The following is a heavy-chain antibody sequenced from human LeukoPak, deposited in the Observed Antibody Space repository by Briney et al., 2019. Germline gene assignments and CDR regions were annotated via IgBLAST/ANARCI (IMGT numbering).Heavy chain of an antibody. D-gene: IGHD6-19*01. J-gene: IGHJ5*02. Sequence: PSETLSLTCAVYGGSFSGYHWSWIRQPPGKGLEWIGEINHSGSTNYNPSLRSRVTISVDTSKNQFSLKLSSVTAADTAVYYCARGYEPGIAVAGTPGFDPWGQGTLVTVSS. CDR3: ARGYEPGIAVAGTPGFDP. CDR2: INHSGST. V-gene: IGHV4-34*01. CDR1: GGSFSGYH.